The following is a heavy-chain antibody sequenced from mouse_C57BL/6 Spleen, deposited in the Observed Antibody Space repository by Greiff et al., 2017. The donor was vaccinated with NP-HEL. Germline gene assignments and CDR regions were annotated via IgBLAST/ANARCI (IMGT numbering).Heavy chain of an antibody. Sequence: QVQLQQPGTELVKPGASVKLSCKASGYTFTSYWMHWVKQRPGQGLDWIGNINPSNGGTNYNEKFKSKATLTVDKSSSTAYMQLSSLTSEDSAVYYCARSHYDYERNFDYWGQGTTLTVSS. J-gene: IGHJ2*01. CDR1: GYTFTSYW. D-gene: IGHD2-4*01. CDR2: INPSNGGT. CDR3: ARSHYDYERNFDY. V-gene: IGHV1-53*01.